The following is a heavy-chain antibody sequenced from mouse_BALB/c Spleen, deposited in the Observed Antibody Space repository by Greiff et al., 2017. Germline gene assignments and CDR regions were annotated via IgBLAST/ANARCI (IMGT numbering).Heavy chain of an antibody. J-gene: IGHJ4*01. Sequence: EVQLQQSGPELVKPGASVRISCKASGYTFTSYYMHWVKQRPEQGLEWIGWIDPENGDTEYAPKFQGKATMTADTSSNTAYLQLSSLTSEDTAVYYCNEGAMDYWGQGTSVTVSS. V-gene: IGHV14-4*02. CDR2: IDPENGDT. CDR1: GYTFTSYY. CDR3: NEGAMDY.